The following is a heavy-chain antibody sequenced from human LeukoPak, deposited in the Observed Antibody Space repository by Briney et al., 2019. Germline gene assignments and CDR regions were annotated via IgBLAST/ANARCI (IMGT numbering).Heavy chain of an antibody. J-gene: IGHJ4*02. CDR1: GFTFRNYG. CDR2: IWYDGTDK. Sequence: GRSLRLSCAASGFTFRNYGMHWVRQAPGKGLEWVAVIWYDGTDKDYVDSVKGRFTISRDNSKDTLYLQMNSLRAEDSAVYYCAKYNLGGYSYGYDYWGQGTLVTVSS. D-gene: IGHD5-18*01. V-gene: IGHV3-33*06. CDR3: AKYNLGGYSYGYDY.